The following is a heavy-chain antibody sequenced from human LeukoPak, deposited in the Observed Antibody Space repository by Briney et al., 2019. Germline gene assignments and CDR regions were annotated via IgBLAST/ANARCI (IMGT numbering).Heavy chain of an antibody. Sequence: GGSLRLSCAASGFTFSSYGMHWVRQAPGKGLEWVAVIWYDGSNKYYADSVKGRFTISRDTPKNTLYLQMNSLRAEDTAVYYCARSRRDNYYYYYGMDVWGQGTTVTVSS. J-gene: IGHJ6*02. CDR3: ARSRRDNYYYYYGMDV. V-gene: IGHV3-33*01. D-gene: IGHD5-24*01. CDR1: GFTFSSYG. CDR2: IWYDGSNK.